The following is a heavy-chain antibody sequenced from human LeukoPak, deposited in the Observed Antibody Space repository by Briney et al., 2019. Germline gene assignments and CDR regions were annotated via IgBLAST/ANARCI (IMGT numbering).Heavy chain of an antibody. CDR2: IYYSGST. J-gene: IGHJ6*03. V-gene: IGHV4-59*01. CDR3: ARVSRVATGDRVDYYYYMDV. D-gene: IGHD7-27*01. Sequence: SETLSLTCTVSGGSISSYYWSWIRQTPGKGLEWIGYIYYSGSTNYNPSLKSRVTISVDTSKNQFSLKLSSVTAADTAVYYCARVSRVATGDRVDYYYYMDVWGKGTTVTVSS. CDR1: GGSISSYY.